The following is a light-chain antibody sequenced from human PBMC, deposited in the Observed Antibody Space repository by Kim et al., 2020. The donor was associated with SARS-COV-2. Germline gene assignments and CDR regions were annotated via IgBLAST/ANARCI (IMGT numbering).Light chain of an antibody. CDR2: RNN. CDR1: SSNIGSNY. V-gene: IGLV1-47*01. J-gene: IGLJ3*02. CDR3: SAWDESLSGWV. Sequence: ELTQPPSASGTPGQRVTISCSGSSSNIGSNYVYWYQQLPGTAPKLLIYRNNQRPSGVPDRFSGSKSDTSASLAISGLRSEDEADYYCSAWDESLSGWVFGGGTQLTVL.